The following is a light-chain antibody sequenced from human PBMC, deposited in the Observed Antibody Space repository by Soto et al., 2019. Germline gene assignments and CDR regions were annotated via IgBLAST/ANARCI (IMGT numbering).Light chain of an antibody. Sequence: EVVMTQSPATLSVSPGERATLSCRASQTVHRNLAWYQQKPGQAPSLLISYASTRATGIPARFSGSGPGTEFTLTIRSLQSEDSGGYYCQHYRNWPPTFGPGTKVEIK. CDR1: QTVHRN. CDR3: QHYRNWPPT. J-gene: IGKJ3*01. V-gene: IGKV3-15*01. CDR2: YAS.